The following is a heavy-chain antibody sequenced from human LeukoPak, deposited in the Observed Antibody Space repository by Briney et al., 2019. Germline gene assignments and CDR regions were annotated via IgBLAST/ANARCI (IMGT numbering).Heavy chain of an antibody. CDR3: ARTIFGVVTHAFDI. CDR1: GFTFSSNS. Sequence: GGSLRLSCAASGFTFSSNSMNWVRQAPGKGLEWVSSISSSSSYIYYADSVKGRFTISRDNAKNSLYLQMNSLRAEDTAVYYCARTIFGVVTHAFDIWGQGTMVTVSS. J-gene: IGHJ3*02. V-gene: IGHV3-21*01. D-gene: IGHD3-3*01. CDR2: ISSSSSYI.